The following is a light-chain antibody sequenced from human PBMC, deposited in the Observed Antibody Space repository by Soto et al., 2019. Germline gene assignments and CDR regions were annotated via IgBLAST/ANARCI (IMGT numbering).Light chain of an antibody. Sequence: EIVLTQSPAILSLSPGERATLSCRASQSVGTYLDWYQQKLGQAPRLLIYDASNRATGIPARFSGSGSGTDFTLTISSLEPEDFAVYYCQQRVNWLTLGVVTKGDIK. CDR3: QQRVNWLT. V-gene: IGKV3-11*01. CDR1: QSVGTY. J-gene: IGKJ4*01. CDR2: DAS.